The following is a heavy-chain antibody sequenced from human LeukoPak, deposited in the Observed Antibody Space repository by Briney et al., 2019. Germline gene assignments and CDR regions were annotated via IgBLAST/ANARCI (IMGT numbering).Heavy chain of an antibody. CDR1: GFTFSSYS. D-gene: IGHD3-3*01. CDR2: ISSSSSTI. J-gene: IGHJ4*02. Sequence: GGSLRLSCAASGFTFSSYSMNWVRQAPGKGLGWVSYISSSSSTIYYADSVKGRFTISRDNAKNSLYLQMNSLRAEDTAVYYCAREGSGYHGYYFDYWGQGTLVTVSS. CDR3: AREGSGYHGYYFDY. V-gene: IGHV3-48*01.